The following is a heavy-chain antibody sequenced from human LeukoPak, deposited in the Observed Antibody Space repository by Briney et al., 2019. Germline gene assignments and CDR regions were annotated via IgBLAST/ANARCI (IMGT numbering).Heavy chain of an antibody. CDR3: ARFGSSDGYNYP. J-gene: IGHJ5*02. D-gene: IGHD5-24*01. CDR1: GGSLSTYY. CDR2: IYYSGST. V-gene: IGHV4-59*01. Sequence: PSETLSLTCTVSGGSLSTYYWSWLRQPPGKGLEWIGYIYYSGSTNYSPSLKSRVSISVDTSKNQFSLKLSSVTAADTAVYYCARFGSSDGYNYPWGQGTLVTVSS.